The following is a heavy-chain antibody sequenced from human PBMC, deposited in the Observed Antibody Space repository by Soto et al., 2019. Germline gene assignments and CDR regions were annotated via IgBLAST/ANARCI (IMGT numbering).Heavy chain of an antibody. Sequence: QVRLEPSGAEVKKPGSSVRVSCQASGGALTSYPIHWVRQAPGQGLEWMGVIDPMFDTSNLAEKFKARVTFTADASTKTVYMDLTSLRSDDTAVYFCATYPRPYNWIDLWGQGTLPTVSS. CDR3: ATYPRPYNWIDL. V-gene: IGHV1-69*01. CDR1: GGALTSYP. CDR2: IDPMFDTS. D-gene: IGHD1-1*01. J-gene: IGHJ5*02.